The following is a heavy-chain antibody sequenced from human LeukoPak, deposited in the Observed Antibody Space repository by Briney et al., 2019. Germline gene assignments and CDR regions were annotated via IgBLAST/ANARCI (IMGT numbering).Heavy chain of an antibody. D-gene: IGHD2-15*01. Sequence: SETLSLTCTVSGYSISSGYYWGWIRQPPGKGLEWIGSIYYSGSTYYNPSLKSRVTISVDTSKNQFSLKLSSVTAADTAVYYCARGKDIVVVVTATPDAFDIWGQGTMVTVSS. CDR3: ARGKDIVVVVTATPDAFDI. CDR2: IYYSGST. V-gene: IGHV4-38-2*02. J-gene: IGHJ3*02. CDR1: GYSISSGYY.